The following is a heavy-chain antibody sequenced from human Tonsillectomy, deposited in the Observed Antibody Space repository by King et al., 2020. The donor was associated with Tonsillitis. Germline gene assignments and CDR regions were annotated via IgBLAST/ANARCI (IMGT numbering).Heavy chain of an antibody. CDR1: GFTVSSNY. CDR2: IYSGGST. Sequence: GQLVQSGGGLVQPGGSLRLSCAASGFTVSSNYMNWVRQAPGKGLEWVSVIYSGGSTYYADSVKGRFTISRDNSKNTVYLQMNSLRAEDTAAYYCARGPGSPYSYGMDVWGQGTTVTVSS. D-gene: IGHD3-10*01. J-gene: IGHJ6*02. CDR3: ARGPGSPYSYGMDV. V-gene: IGHV3-66*01.